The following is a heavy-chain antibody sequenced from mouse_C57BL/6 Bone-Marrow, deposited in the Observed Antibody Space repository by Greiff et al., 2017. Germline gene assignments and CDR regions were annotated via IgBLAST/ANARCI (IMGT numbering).Heavy chain of an antibody. J-gene: IGHJ2*01. V-gene: IGHV1-7*01. CDR2: INPSSGYT. Sequence: QVQLQQSGAELAKPGASVKLSCKASGYTFTSYWMHWVKQRPGQGLEWIGYINPSSGYTKYNQKFKDKATLTADKSSSTAYLQLSSLTSDDSAVYYCARNYYGNYPFDYWGQGTTLTVSS. CDR1: GYTFTSYW. CDR3: ARNYYGNYPFDY. D-gene: IGHD2-1*01.